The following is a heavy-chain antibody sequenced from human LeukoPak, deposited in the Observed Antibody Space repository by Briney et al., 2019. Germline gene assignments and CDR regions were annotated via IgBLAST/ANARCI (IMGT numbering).Heavy chain of an antibody. CDR1: GYNFPIYW. CDR3: ARGAAAGVYYYYYMDV. V-gene: IGHV5-51*01. J-gene: IGHJ6*03. D-gene: IGHD6-13*01. CDR2: IYPDDSNT. Sequence: GESLKISCQGSGYNFPIYWIGWVRQMPGQGLEWMGIIYPDDSNTIYGPSFQGQVTISADKSINTAYLEWSSLKASDTAIYYCARGAAAGVYYYYYMDVWGKGTTVTVSS.